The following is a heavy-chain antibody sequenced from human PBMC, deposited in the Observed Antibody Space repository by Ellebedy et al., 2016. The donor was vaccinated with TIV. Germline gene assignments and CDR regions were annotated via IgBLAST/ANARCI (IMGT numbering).Heavy chain of an antibody. CDR3: ARDSLLSSGWLHFDY. D-gene: IGHD6-19*01. V-gene: IGHV3-33*08. CDR2: IWYDGSNK. Sequence: GESLKISCAASGFTFSSYGMHWVRQAPGKGLEWVAVIWYDGSNKYYADSVKGRFTISRDNSKNTLYLQMNSLRAEDTAVYYCARDSLLSSGWLHFDYWGQGTLVTVSS. J-gene: IGHJ4*02. CDR1: GFTFSSYG.